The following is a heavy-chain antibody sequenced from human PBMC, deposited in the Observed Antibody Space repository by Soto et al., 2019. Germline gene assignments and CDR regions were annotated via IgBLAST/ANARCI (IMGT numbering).Heavy chain of an antibody. J-gene: IGHJ4*02. Sequence: GGSLRLSCAASGFTFSSYAMSWVRQAPGKGLEWVSAISGSGGSTYYADSVKGRFTISRDNSKNTLYLQMNSLRAEDTAVYYCAKDKYDSSGYYYSDYWGQGTLVTVSS. CDR2: ISGSGGST. CDR3: AKDKYDSSGYYYSDY. CDR1: GFTFSSYA. D-gene: IGHD3-22*01. V-gene: IGHV3-23*01.